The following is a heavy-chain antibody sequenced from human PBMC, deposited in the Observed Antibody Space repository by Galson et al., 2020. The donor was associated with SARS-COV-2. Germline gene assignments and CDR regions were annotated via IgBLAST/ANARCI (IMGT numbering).Heavy chain of an antibody. V-gene: IGHV3-43*01. CDR3: AKGGYGSNLDY. J-gene: IGHJ4*02. CDR1: GFTFEDYK. D-gene: IGHD4-17*01. Sequence: GGSLRLSCAASGFTFEDYKMHWVRQVPGKGLEWVSLIGWDGGSTDYADSVKGRFTISRDNSKNSLYLQMNSLRTEDTALYYCAKGGYGSNLDYWGQGTLVTVSS. CDR2: IGWDGGST.